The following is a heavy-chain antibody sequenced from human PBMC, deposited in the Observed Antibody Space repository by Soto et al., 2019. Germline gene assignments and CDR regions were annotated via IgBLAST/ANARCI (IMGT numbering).Heavy chain of an antibody. CDR2: IYHIGST. V-gene: IGHV4-4*02. Sequence: SETRSRSCAVSGGAISGSNWWSWVRQPPRKGLEWIVEIYHIGSTSYNPSFKSRVTISVDKSKNQFPLKLSSVTAAATAVYYCARVSGSYYYGMDVWGQGTTVTVSS. CDR3: ARVSGSYYYGMDV. D-gene: IGHD1-26*01. CDR1: GGAISGSNW. J-gene: IGHJ6*02.